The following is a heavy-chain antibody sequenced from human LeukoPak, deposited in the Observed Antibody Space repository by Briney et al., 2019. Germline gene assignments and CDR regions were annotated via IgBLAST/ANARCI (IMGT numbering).Heavy chain of an antibody. CDR3: ARGAAGTRTNWFDP. D-gene: IGHD6-13*01. Sequence: SVKVSCKASGGTFSSYAVSWVRQAPGQGLEWMGRIIPIFGTANYAQKFQGRVTITTDESTSTAYMELSSLRSEDTAVYYCARGAAGTRTNWFDPWGQGTLVTVSS. CDR1: GGTFSSYA. CDR2: IIPIFGTA. J-gene: IGHJ5*02. V-gene: IGHV1-69*05.